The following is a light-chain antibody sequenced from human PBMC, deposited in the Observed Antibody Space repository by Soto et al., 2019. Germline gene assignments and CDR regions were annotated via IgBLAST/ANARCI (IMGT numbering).Light chain of an antibody. J-gene: IGLJ1*01. V-gene: IGLV1-47*01. CDR1: ASTIGRNY. Sequence: SALTQSPSAPGTPVQRVPISCSGSASTIGRNYVYWYQQLPGTAPKLLTYRNSQRPSGVPDRFSGSKSGTSASLAISGLRSEDEADYYCAAWDDNLSGFYVFGDGTKVTVL. CDR3: AAWDDNLSGFYV. CDR2: RNS.